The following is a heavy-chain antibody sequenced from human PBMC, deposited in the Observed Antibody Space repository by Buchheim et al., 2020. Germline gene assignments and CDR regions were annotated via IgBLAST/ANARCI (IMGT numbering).Heavy chain of an antibody. D-gene: IGHD5-24*01. Sequence: QVSLRESGPAQVRTTETLTLTCTVSGLSLRNIGVSVSWIRQPPGKPLQWLARIDWDDGKYYNTSLETRLTVSKRNSKKQVVLTLTNVDPADTATYYCARENDYNARDSWGQGTL. CDR3: ARENDYNARDS. CDR1: GLSLRNIGVS. J-gene: IGHJ4*02. V-gene: IGHV2-70*13. CDR2: IDWDDGK.